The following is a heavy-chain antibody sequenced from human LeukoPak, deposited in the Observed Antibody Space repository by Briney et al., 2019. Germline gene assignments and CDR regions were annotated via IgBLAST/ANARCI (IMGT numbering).Heavy chain of an antibody. J-gene: IGHJ6*02. V-gene: IGHV4-59*12. Sequence: KSSETLSLTCTVSGGSISSYYWSWIRQPPGKGLEWIGYIYYSGSTNYNPSLKSRVTISVDTSKNQFSLHLNSVTPEDTAVYYCAREDNWNDYFYGTDVWGQGTTVTVSS. CDR1: GGSISSYY. D-gene: IGHD1-20*01. CDR2: IYYSGST. CDR3: AREDNWNDYFYGTDV.